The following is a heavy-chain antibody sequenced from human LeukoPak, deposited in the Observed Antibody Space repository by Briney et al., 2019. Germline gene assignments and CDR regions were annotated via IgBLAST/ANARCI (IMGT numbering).Heavy chain of an antibody. CDR3: ARDLMQYYYDSSGYPGDY. V-gene: IGHV3-20*04. D-gene: IGHD3-22*01. Sequence: PGGSLRLSCAASGFTFDDYGMSWVRQAPGKGLESVSGINWNGGSTGYADSVKGRFTISRDNAKNSLYLQMNSLRAEDTALYYCARDLMQYYYDSSGYPGDYWGQGTLATVSS. CDR2: INWNGGST. J-gene: IGHJ4*02. CDR1: GFTFDDYG.